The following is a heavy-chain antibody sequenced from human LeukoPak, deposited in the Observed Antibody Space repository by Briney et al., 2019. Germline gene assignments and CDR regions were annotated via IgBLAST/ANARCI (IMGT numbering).Heavy chain of an antibody. CDR3: ARFRGSYSGDY. J-gene: IGHJ4*02. Sequence: ASVKVFCKASGYTFTGYHMHWVRQAPGKGLEWMGWINPNSGGTNYAQKFQGRVTMTRDTSISTAYMELSRLRSDDTAVYYCARFRGSYSGDYWGQGTLVTVSS. V-gene: IGHV1-2*02. D-gene: IGHD1-26*01. CDR2: INPNSGGT. CDR1: GYTFTGYH.